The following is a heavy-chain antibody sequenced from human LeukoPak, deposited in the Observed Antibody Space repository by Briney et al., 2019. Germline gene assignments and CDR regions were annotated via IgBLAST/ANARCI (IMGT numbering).Heavy chain of an antibody. Sequence: ASVKVSCKASGYTFTSYDIDWVRQATGQGLEWMGYMNPNSGNTGYAQKFQGRVTMTRNTSISTAYMELSSLRSEDAAVYYCARVPRESNSHWGQGTLVTVSS. CDR1: GYTFTSYD. V-gene: IGHV1-8*01. D-gene: IGHD1-1*01. J-gene: IGHJ4*02. CDR3: ARVPRESNSH. CDR2: MNPNSGNT.